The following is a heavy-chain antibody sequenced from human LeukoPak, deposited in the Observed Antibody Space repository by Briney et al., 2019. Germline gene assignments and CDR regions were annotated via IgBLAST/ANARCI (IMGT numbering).Heavy chain of an antibody. Sequence: LGASVKVSCKASGYTFTGYYMHWVRQAPGQGLEWMGWINPNSGGTNYAQKFQGRVTMTRDTSISTAYMELSRLRSDDTAAYYCARVVVATKKSWRYYYYGMDVWGQGTTVTVSS. V-gene: IGHV1-2*03. CDR2: INPNSGGT. J-gene: IGHJ6*02. CDR3: ARVVVATKKSWRYYYYGMDV. D-gene: IGHD5-12*01. CDR1: GYTFTGYY.